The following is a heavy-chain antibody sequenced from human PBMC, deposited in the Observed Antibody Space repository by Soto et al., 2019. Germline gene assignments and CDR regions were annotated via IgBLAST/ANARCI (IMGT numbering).Heavy chain of an antibody. J-gene: IGHJ5*01. Sequence: EVQLVESGGGLVKPGGSLRLSCAASGFTFSSYSMNWVRQAPGKGLEWVSSISSSSSYIYYADSVKGRFTISRDNAKNSLYLQMNSLRAEDTAVYYCARDPMGRGDNWFDPWGQGTLVTVSS. CDR1: GFTFSSYS. V-gene: IGHV3-21*01. D-gene: IGHD3-10*01. CDR2: ISSSSSYI. CDR3: ARDPMGRGDNWFDP.